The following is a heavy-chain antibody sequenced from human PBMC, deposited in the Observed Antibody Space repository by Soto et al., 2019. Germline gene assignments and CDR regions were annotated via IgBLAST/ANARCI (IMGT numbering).Heavy chain of an antibody. J-gene: IGHJ1*01. V-gene: IGHV3-23*01. CDR1: GFTFSSYA. Sequence: GGSLRLSCVASGFTFSSYAMSWVRQAPGKGLEWVSAISGSGGSTYYADSVKGRFTISRDNSKNTLYLQMNSLRAEDTAVYYCAKEALYYYDSSGYYPEYFQHWGQGTLVTVSS. CDR2: ISGSGGST. CDR3: AKEALYYYDSSGYYPEYFQH. D-gene: IGHD3-22*01.